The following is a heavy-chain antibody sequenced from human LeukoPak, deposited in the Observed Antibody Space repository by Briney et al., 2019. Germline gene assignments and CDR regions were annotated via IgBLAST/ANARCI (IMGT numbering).Heavy chain of an antibody. D-gene: IGHD3-9*01. CDR1: GYTFTGYN. J-gene: IGHJ5*02. V-gene: IGHV1-2*02. CDR3: ARAALRFSLPS. Sequence: ASVKVSCKASGYTFTGYNIHWVRQAPGQGLEWIGWINPNSGGTNYAQKFQGRVTMTRDTSISTAYMELSSLRSDDTAVYYCARAALRFSLPSWGQGTLVTVSS. CDR2: INPNSGGT.